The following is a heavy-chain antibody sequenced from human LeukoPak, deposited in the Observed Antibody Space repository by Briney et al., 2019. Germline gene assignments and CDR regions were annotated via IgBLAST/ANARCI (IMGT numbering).Heavy chain of an antibody. CDR1: GFTFSSYE. Sequence: GGSLRLFCAASGFTFSSYEMSWVRQAPGKGLEWLSYISPSGETIYWADSVRGRFTISRDNVKNSLYLHMNSLRAEDTAVYYCARDYGGSSPFDYWGQGTLVTVSS. J-gene: IGHJ4*02. CDR3: ARDYGGSSPFDY. CDR2: ISPSGETI. D-gene: IGHD4-23*01. V-gene: IGHV3-48*03.